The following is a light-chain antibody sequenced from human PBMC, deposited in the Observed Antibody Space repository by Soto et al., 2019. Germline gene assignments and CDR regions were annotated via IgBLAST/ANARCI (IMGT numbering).Light chain of an antibody. CDR1: SSDVGAYNY. CDR2: EVS. J-gene: IGLJ3*02. V-gene: IGLV2-14*01. CDR3: STYTKSKSLL. Sequence: QSALTQPASVSGSPGQSITISCTGTSSDVGAYNYVSWYQQHPGKSPKLMIYEVSYRPSGVSNRFCGSKPVNTASLTISGIHIEDEAEFYCSTYTKSKSLLFGGGTKRTVL.